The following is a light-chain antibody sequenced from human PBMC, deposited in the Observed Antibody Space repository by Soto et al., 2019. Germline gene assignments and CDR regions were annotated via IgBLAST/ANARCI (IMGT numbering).Light chain of an antibody. CDR1: SSNIGRNT. V-gene: IGLV1-44*01. CDR2: SNN. CDR3: AGWDDILNGYV. Sequence: QSVLTEPPSSSGTPGQRVTVSCSGSSSNIGRNTVNWYQHLPGTAPKLLIYSNNQRPSGVPDRFSGSKSGTSASLAISGLQSEDEADYYCAGWDDILNGYVFGTWTQVTVL. J-gene: IGLJ1*01.